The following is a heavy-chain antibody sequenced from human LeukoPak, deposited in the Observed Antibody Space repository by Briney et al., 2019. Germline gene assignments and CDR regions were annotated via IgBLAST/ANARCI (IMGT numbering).Heavy chain of an antibody. J-gene: IGHJ5*02. V-gene: IGHV4-59*02. D-gene: IGHD2-15*01. CDR2: ISSSETT. CDR3: ARGYCSDERCPVFPS. Sequence: SETLSLTCSVSGGSVTSYYWNWVRQTPGKGLEWIGYISSSETTDYGPSFKSRVTMSLDTSKNQFSLKLSSVTAADTGVYYCARGYCSDERCPVFPSWGQGTPVTVSS. CDR1: GGSVTSYY.